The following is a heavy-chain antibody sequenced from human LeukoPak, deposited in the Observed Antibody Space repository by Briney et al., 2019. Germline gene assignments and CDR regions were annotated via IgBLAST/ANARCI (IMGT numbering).Heavy chain of an antibody. J-gene: IGHJ2*01. CDR3: ARGRYCTTTSCTYWYFDL. Sequence: SETLSLTCTVSGGSISSYYWSWIRQPAGQGLEWIGRVYSSGTTNYNPSLQSRVTMSVDSSKNQFSLKLNSVTAADTAVYYCARGRYCTTTSCTYWYFDLWGRGTLVTVSS. CDR1: GGSISSYY. V-gene: IGHV4-4*07. D-gene: IGHD2-2*01. CDR2: VYSSGTT.